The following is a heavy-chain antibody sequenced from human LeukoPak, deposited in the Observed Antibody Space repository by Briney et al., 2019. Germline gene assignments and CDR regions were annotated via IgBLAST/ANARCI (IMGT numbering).Heavy chain of an antibody. V-gene: IGHV1-3*01. D-gene: IGHD6-6*01. J-gene: IGHJ6*02. CDR2: INAGNGNT. CDR3: ATPRYSSSSGAYGMDV. CDR1: GYTFTSYA. Sequence: ASVKVSCKASGYTFTSYAMHWVRQAPGQRLEWMGWINAGNGNTKYSQKFQGRVTITRDTSASTAYMELSSLRSEDAAVYYCATPRYSSSSGAYGMDVWGQGTTVTVSS.